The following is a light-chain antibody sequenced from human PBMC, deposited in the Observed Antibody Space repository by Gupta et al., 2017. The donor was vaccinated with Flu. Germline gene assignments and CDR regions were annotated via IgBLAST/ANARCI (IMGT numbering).Light chain of an antibody. J-gene: IGKJ2*01. CDR2: DAS. CDR3: QQLSDFPMST. Sequence: ATLYLSPGERAVRSCRASQSVRTYLAWYKQKPGQAPRLLMFDASKRVAGVPARFIGSGSGKDFTLTISAREPEDFAGYYCQQLSDFPMSTFGQGTKVEIK. V-gene: IGKV3-11*01. CDR1: QSVRTY.